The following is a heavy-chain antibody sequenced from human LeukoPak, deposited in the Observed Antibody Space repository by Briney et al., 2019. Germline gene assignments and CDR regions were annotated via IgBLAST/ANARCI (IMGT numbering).Heavy chain of an antibody. J-gene: IGHJ6*03. D-gene: IGHD2-2*01. CDR3: ARGVVPAAMGYYYYYYMDV. CDR2: INPNSGGT. CDR1: GYTFTGYY. Sequence: ASVKVSCKASGYTFTGYYMHWVRQAPGQGLEWMGWINPNSGGTNYAQKFQGRVTMTRDTSISTAYMELSRLRSDDTAVYYCARGVVPAAMGYYYYYYMDVWGKGTTVTISS. V-gene: IGHV1-2*02.